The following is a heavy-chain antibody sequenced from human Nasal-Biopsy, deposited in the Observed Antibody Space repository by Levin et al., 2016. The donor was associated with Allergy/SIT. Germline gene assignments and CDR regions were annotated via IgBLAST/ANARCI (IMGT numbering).Heavy chain of an antibody. D-gene: IGHD3-22*01. Sequence: GESLKISCAASGFSVSSNYMTWVRQAPGKGLEWVSAIYSDDSTHYADSVKGRFTISRDNSKNTLFLQMNSLRVEDTAVYYCASYYDSSGYHDYWGQGTLVTVSS. CDR2: IYSDDST. V-gene: IGHV3-53*01. J-gene: IGHJ4*02. CDR3: ASYYDSSGYHDY. CDR1: GFSVSSNY.